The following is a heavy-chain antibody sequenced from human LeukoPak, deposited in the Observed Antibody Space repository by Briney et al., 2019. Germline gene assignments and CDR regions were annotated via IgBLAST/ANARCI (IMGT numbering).Heavy chain of an antibody. D-gene: IGHD6-13*01. J-gene: IGHJ6*02. CDR3: ARIAAAGRYYYGMDV. Sequence: GGSLRLSCAASGFTFSSNYMSWVRQAPGKGLEWVSVIYSGGSTYYADSVKGRFTISRHNSKNTLYLQMNSLRAEDTAVYYCARIAAAGRYYYGMDVWGQGTTVTVSS. CDR1: GFTFSSNY. V-gene: IGHV3-53*04. CDR2: IYSGGST.